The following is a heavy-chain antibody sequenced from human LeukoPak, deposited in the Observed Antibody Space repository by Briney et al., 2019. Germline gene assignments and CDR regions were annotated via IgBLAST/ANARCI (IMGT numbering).Heavy chain of an antibody. D-gene: IGHD6-19*01. J-gene: IGHJ6*03. CDR1: GFTFSSYW. Sequence: GGSLRLSCAASGFTFSSYWVSWVRQAPGKGLEWVANIKQDGSEKYYVDSVKGRFTISRDNAKNSLYLQMNSLRAEDTAVYYCARRSSGWYFRYYYYYMDVWGKGTTVTISS. CDR2: IKQDGSEK. V-gene: IGHV3-7*01. CDR3: ARRSSGWYFRYYYYYMDV.